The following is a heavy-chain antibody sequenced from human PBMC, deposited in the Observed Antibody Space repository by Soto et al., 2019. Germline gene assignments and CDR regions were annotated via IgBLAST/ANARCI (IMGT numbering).Heavy chain of an antibody. D-gene: IGHD2-2*01. CDR3: IQRQDTSRGPIY. Sequence: SVPTLVNPTQTLTLTCTVSGFSLSTAGVTLGWIRQPPGKAPEWLALGHEYSPSLEDRLTFTKDTSRNQVVLTVTNVDPADTATYYCIQRQDTSRGPIYWGQGIPVTVSS. J-gene: IGHJ1*01. CDR2: GHE. V-gene: IGHV2-5*01. CDR1: GFSLSTAGVT.